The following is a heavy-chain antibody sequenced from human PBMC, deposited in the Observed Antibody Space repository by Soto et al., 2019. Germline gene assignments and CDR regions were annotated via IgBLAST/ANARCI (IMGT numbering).Heavy chain of an antibody. CDR1: GFTFSSYD. CDR3: ASGGWGSSWYEGGSRIDY. V-gene: IGHV3-13*01. J-gene: IGHJ4*02. D-gene: IGHD6-13*01. Sequence: EVQLVESGGGLVQPGGSLRLSCAASGFTFSSYDMHWVRQVTGKGLEWVSAIGAAGDTCYPDSVKGRFTISRENAKNSLYLQMNSLRAEDTAVYYCASGGWGSSWYEGGSRIDYWGQGTLVTVSS. CDR2: IGAAGDT.